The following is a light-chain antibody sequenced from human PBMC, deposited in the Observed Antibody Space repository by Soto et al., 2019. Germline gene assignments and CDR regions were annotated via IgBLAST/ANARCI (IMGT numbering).Light chain of an antibody. V-gene: IGLV2-14*02. CDR2: EVS. CDR3: SSYTTSTSFIL. CDR1: SGFVGSFSL. J-gene: IGLJ2*01. Sequence: QSALAQPASVSGSPGQSITISCTGTSGFVGSFSLVSWYQQVPGTAPKAMIYEVSSRPSGVSNRFSGSKSGNTASLTISGLQAEDEAYYYCSSYTTSTSFILFGGGTKLTVL.